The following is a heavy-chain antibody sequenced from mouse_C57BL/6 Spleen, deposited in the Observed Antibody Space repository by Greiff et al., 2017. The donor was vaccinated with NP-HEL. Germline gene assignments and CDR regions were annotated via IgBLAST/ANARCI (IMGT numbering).Heavy chain of an antibody. D-gene: IGHD1-1*01. CDR1: GYTFTSYW. J-gene: IGHJ2*01. CDR3: ARSDDYYGSSHHFDY. Sequence: VQLQQPGAELVRPGSSVKLSCKASGYTFTSYWMHWVKQRPIQGLEWIGNIDPSDSETHYNQKVKDKATLTVDKSSSTAYMQLSSLTSEDSAVYYCARSDDYYGSSHHFDYWGQGTTLTVSS. CDR2: IDPSDSET. V-gene: IGHV1-52*01.